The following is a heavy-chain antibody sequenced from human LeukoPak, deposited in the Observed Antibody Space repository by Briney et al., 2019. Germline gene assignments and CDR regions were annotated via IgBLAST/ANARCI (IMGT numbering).Heavy chain of an antibody. D-gene: IGHD1-1*01. V-gene: IGHV4-4*07. CDR3: ARETRTSFNEAAFDI. CDR1: GGSISSHD. Sequence: SETLSLACTVSGGSISSHDWSWIRRPAGKGLEWIGRLYTTGTTDYNPSLKSRVTMSVDTSKNQFFLKLSSVTAADTAVYYCARETRTSFNEAAFDIWGQGTMVTVSS. CDR2: LYTTGTT. J-gene: IGHJ3*02.